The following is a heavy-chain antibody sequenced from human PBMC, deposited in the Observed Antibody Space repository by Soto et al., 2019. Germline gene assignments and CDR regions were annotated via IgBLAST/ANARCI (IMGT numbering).Heavy chain of an antibody. CDR3: ARGRPASYFEFEY. V-gene: IGHV4-31*03. D-gene: IGHD3-10*01. CDR1: GGSINSGLYY. CDR2: IYSRGNT. Sequence: SETLSLTCTVSGGSINSGLYYWTWIRQHPGKGLEWIGYIYSRGNTFYTPSLKSRVDTAVDASKIRFSLRVNSVTAADTAVYFRARGRPASYFEFEYWGQGTPVTVSS. J-gene: IGHJ4*02.